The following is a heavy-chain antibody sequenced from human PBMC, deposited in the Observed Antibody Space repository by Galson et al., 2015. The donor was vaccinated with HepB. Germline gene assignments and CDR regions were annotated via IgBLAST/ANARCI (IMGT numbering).Heavy chain of an antibody. D-gene: IGHD6-13*01. CDR1: GYTLSEIS. Sequence: SVKVSCKVSGYTLSEISIHWVRQAPGKGLEWMGGSDPEDGETIYEQKLQGRVTMTEDTSTDTAYMALSSLRSEDTAVYYCATGKRYSSSWYIAGYNYYGLDVWGQGTTVTVSS. J-gene: IGHJ6*02. CDR2: SDPEDGET. CDR3: ATGKRYSSSWYIAGYNYYGLDV. V-gene: IGHV1-24*01.